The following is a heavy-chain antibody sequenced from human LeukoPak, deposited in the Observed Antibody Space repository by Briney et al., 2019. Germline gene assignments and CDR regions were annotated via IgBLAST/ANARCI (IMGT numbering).Heavy chain of an antibody. D-gene: IGHD3-16*01. CDR1: GRHMSSYH. Sequence: PSETVSLTYTVSGRHMSSYHWSWLRQPPGEGLEWFGYLYYSGSTTYNPSLKSRVTISVYTSKNQFSLSRSSVTAADTAVYYCARHSLRSGDLGSARNFDYWGQGTLVTVSS. CDR3: ARHSLRSGDLGSARNFDY. V-gene: IGHV4-59*08. CDR2: LYYSGST. J-gene: IGHJ4*02.